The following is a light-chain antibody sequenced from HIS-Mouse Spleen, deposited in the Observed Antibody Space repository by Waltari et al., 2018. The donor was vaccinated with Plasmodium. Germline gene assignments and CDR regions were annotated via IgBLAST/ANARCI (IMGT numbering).Light chain of an antibody. J-gene: IGKJ3*01. CDR2: LGS. Sequence: DIVMTQSPLSLPVTPGEPPSISCRSSQSLLHSNGYNDLAWYLQKPGQSTQLLIYLGSNRASGVPDRFSGSGSGTDFTLKISRVEAEDVGVYYCMQALQTPFTFGPGTKVDIK. CDR3: MQALQTPFT. CDR1: QSLLHSNGYND. V-gene: IGKV2-28*01.